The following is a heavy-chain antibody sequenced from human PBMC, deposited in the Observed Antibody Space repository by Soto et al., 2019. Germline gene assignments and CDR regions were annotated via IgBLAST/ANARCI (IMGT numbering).Heavy chain of an antibody. CDR2: ISGSGSIT. Sequence: GGSLRLSCAASGFTFSNYAMSWVRQAPGKGLEWVSAISGSGSITYYADSVKGRFTISRDNSMHTLYLQINSLRAEDTAVYYCGRDLLAAAGPLFFDFWGQGTLVTVSS. V-gene: IGHV3-23*01. CDR3: GRDLLAAAGPLFFDF. D-gene: IGHD6-13*01. CDR1: GFTFSNYA. J-gene: IGHJ4*02.